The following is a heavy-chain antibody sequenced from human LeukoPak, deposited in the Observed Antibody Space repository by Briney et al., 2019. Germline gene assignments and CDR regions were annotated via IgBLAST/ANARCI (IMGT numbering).Heavy chain of an antibody. Sequence: PSETLSLTCAVYGGSFSGYYWSWLRQPPGKGLEWIGEINHSGSTNYNPSLKSRVTISVDTSKNQFSLKLSSVTAADTAVYYCARNPPRYYDSSGPSRNWGQGTLVTVSS. D-gene: IGHD3-22*01. J-gene: IGHJ4*02. CDR3: ARNPPRYYDSSGPSRN. V-gene: IGHV4-34*01. CDR1: GGSFSGYY. CDR2: INHSGST.